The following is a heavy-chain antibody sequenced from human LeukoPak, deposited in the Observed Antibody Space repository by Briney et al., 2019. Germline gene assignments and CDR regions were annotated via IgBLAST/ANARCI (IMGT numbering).Heavy chain of an antibody. CDR3: AGMTTVIRGRRFDS. V-gene: IGHV4-38-2*01. Sequence: TSETLSLTCAVSGYSVNSAHYWGWIRHPPGKGLEWIGNLFPNLATEYNPSLKGRVTISLDTSNNLFSLRLTSVTAADMALYFCAGMTTVIRGRRFDSWGQGALVTVSS. J-gene: IGHJ4*02. CDR2: LFPNLAT. D-gene: IGHD4-23*01. CDR1: GYSVNSAHY.